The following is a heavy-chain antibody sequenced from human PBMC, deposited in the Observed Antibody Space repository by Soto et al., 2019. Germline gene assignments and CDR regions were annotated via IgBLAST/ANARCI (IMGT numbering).Heavy chain of an antibody. CDR2: IIHTGST. V-gene: IGHV4-34*12. D-gene: IGHD6-13*01. CDR1: GGSFVTYY. J-gene: IGHJ4*02. Sequence: SETLSRTCSVSGGSFVTYYWTLIRHPPLKWRAWIGEIIHTGSTIYNPSLKSRVTISVDTSQNHFSLKLTSVTAADTAVYFCARERRVGGGYSSNWYDYFDYWAQGALVTVSS. CDR3: ARERRVGGGYSSNWYDYFDY.